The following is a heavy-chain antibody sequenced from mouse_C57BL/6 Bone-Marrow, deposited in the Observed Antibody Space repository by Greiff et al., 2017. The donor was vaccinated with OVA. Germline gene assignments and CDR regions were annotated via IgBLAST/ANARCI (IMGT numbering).Heavy chain of an antibody. CDR3: ERYGTTVVATGWTRAMDY. J-gene: IGHJ4*01. D-gene: IGHD1-1*01. CDR1: GYAFSSSW. CDR2: IYPGDGDT. Sequence: QVQLQQSGPELVKPGASVKISCKASGYAFSSSWMNWVKQRPGKGLEWIGRIYPGDGDTNYNGKFKGKATLTADKSSSTAYMQLSSLTSEDSAVYFCERYGTTVVATGWTRAMDYWGQGTSVTVSS. V-gene: IGHV1-82*01.